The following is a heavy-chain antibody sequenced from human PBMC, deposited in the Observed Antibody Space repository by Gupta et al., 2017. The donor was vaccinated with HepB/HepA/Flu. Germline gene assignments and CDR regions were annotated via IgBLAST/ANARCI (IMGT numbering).Heavy chain of an antibody. Sequence: EVQLVESGGGLVQPGGALRLSCAASGFTFCSQWMNWVRQAPGKGLEWVANIKQDGSERKYVDSVKGRFTISRDNAMDSMYLQMNSLRAEDTAVYYCARGSGSSTRALDIWGQGTVVTVSS. V-gene: IGHV3-7*01. J-gene: IGHJ3*02. CDR3: ARGSGSSTRALDI. D-gene: IGHD2-2*01. CDR1: GFTFCSQW. CDR2: IKQDGSER.